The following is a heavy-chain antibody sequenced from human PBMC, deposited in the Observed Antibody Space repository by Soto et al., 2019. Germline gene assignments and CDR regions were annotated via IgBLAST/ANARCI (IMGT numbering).Heavy chain of an antibody. V-gene: IGHV4-59*06. Sequence: QVQLQESGPGLVKPSETLSLTCTVSGGSISSYYWSWFRQLPGKGLEWIGDIYYSGSTYYNPSLKSRLTISGDASKNQFSLKLSSVTAADTALYYCARGRGYSYGPYYFDFWGQGTLVTVSS. CDR3: ARGRGYSYGPYYFDF. D-gene: IGHD5-18*01. CDR1: GGSISSYY. J-gene: IGHJ4*02. CDR2: IYYSGST.